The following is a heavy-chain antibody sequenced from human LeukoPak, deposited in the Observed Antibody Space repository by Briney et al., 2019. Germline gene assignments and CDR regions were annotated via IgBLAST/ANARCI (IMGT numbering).Heavy chain of an antibody. CDR2: IKQDGSEK. CDR3: AKDRIVGALLQEWQWDY. CDR1: GFTFSSYW. D-gene: IGHD1-26*01. Sequence: PGGSLRLSCAASGFTFSSYWMSWVRQAPGKGLEWVANIKQDGSEKYYADSVKGRFTISRDNSKNTLYLQMNSLRAEDTAVYYCAKDRIVGALLQEWQWDYWGQGTLVTVSS. J-gene: IGHJ4*02. V-gene: IGHV3-7*01.